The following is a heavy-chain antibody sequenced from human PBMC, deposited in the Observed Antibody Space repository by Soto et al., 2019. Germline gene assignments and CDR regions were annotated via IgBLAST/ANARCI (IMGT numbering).Heavy chain of an antibody. CDR3: ARIGGWSYYFDN. CDR1: GFTCSSYW. J-gene: IGHJ4*02. V-gene: IGHV3-7*01. CDR2: IEHDGGEK. D-gene: IGHD6-19*01. Sequence: GGSLRLSCAASGFTCSSYWMSWARQAPGKGLEWVANIEHDGGEKYYADSVKGRFTISRDKAKNSLYLQMNSLRDADTAVYYCARIGGWSYYFDNWGQGTLVTVSS.